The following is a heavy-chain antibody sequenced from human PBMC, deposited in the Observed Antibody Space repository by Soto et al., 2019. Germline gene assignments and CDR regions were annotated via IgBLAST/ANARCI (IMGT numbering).Heavy chain of an antibody. Sequence: QVQLVQSGAEVKKPGSSVKVSCKAAGGTFSSYAISWVRQAPGQGLEWMGGIIPIFGTANYAQKFQGRVTITADNSTSKASMALSSLGSEDTAVYYCARGFGDYVRAYYYGMDVWGQGTTVTVSS. D-gene: IGHD4-17*01. CDR2: IIPIFGTA. CDR1: GGTFSSYA. V-gene: IGHV1-69*06. J-gene: IGHJ6*02. CDR3: ARGFGDYVRAYYYGMDV.